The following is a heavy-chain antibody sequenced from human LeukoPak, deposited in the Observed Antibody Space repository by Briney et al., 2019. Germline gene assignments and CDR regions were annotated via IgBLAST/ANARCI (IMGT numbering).Heavy chain of an antibody. Sequence: GGSLRLSCAASGFTFSNVWMNWVRQAPGKGLEWVSYISSSGSTIYYADSVKGRFTISRDNAKNSLYLQMNSLRAEDTAVYYCAKLTIFGVVTDYWGQGTLVTVSS. CDR3: AKLTIFGVVTDY. V-gene: IGHV3-11*04. D-gene: IGHD3-3*01. CDR2: ISSSGSTI. CDR1: GFTFSNVW. J-gene: IGHJ4*02.